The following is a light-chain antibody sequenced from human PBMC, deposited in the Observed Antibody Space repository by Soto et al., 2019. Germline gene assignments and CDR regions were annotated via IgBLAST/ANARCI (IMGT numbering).Light chain of an antibody. Sequence: QSALTQPASVSGSPGQSITISCTGTGSDVGGYKYVSWYQQLPGKAPKLMIYDVSYRPPGVSDRFSGSKSGNTASLIISGLQAEDEADYYCSSYASSSPFVFGTGTKVTVL. CDR3: SSYASSSPFV. J-gene: IGLJ1*01. CDR2: DVS. V-gene: IGLV2-14*01. CDR1: GSDVGGYKY.